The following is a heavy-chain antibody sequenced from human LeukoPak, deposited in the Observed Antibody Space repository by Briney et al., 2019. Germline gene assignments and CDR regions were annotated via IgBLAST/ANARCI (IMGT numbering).Heavy chain of an antibody. J-gene: IGHJ5*02. CDR2: IYYSGST. Sequence: SETLSLTCTVSGGSISSSGYCWGWIRQPPGKGLEWIASIYYSGSTYYNPSLKSRVTISVDTSKNQLSLKLSSLTAADTAVYYCARHEYSGNYYGLSWFNPWGQGTLVTVSS. D-gene: IGHD1-26*01. CDR1: GGSISSSGYC. CDR3: ARHEYSGNYYGLSWFNP. V-gene: IGHV4-39*01.